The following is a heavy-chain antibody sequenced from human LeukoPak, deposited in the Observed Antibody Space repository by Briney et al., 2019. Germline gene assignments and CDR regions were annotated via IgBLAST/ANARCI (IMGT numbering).Heavy chain of an antibody. CDR1: GYTLTELS. CDR2: FDPEDGET. D-gene: IGHD3-9*01. CDR3: ATDLTYYFDY. J-gene: IGHJ4*02. V-gene: IGHV1-24*01. Sequence: ASVKVSCKVSGYTLTELSMHWVRQAPGKGLEWMGGFDPEDGETIYAQRFQGRVTMTEDASTDTAYMELSSLRSEDTAVYYCATDLTYYFDYWGQGTLVTASS.